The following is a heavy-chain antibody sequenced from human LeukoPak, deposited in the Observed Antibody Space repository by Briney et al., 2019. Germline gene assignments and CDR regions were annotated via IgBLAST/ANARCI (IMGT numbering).Heavy chain of an antibody. V-gene: IGHV3-48*04. D-gene: IGHD4-11*01. J-gene: IGHJ4*02. Sequence: GGSLRLSCVAFGFNFTSDSFNWVRQAPGKGLEWVSYISSSGRSLHYTDSVKGRFTISRDNAKNSVYLQMNSLRAEDTAVYYCARDLGPVRTNDYWGQGTLVTVSS. CDR1: GFNFTSDS. CDR2: ISSSGRSL. CDR3: ARDLGPVRTNDY.